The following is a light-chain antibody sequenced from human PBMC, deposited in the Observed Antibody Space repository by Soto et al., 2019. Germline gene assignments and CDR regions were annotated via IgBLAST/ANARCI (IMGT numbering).Light chain of an antibody. Sequence: EIVLTQCPGTLSFSPGERATLSCRASQSVRNNYLAWYQHIPGQSPRVLIYAASNRATGIPDRFSGSGSGTDFTLTISRLEPEDFAVYYCQQYGNSWSFGQGTKVEIK. CDR2: AAS. J-gene: IGKJ1*01. CDR3: QQYGNSWS. CDR1: QSVRNNY. V-gene: IGKV3-20*01.